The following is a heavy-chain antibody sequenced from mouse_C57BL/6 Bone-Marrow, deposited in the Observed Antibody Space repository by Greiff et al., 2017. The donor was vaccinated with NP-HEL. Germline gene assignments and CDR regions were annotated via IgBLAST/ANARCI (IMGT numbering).Heavy chain of an antibody. CDR1: GFTFSSYG. V-gene: IGHV5-6*01. CDR3: ARRYDGYYVNFVFDY. Sequence: EVQLVESGGDLVKPGGSLKLSCAASGFTFSSYGMSWVRQTPDKRLEWVATISSGGSYTYYPDSVQGRFTISRDKTKNTMYLQMSSLKSEDTAMYYWARRYDGYYVNFVFDYWGQGTTLTVSS. CDR2: ISSGGSYT. J-gene: IGHJ2*01. D-gene: IGHD2-3*01.